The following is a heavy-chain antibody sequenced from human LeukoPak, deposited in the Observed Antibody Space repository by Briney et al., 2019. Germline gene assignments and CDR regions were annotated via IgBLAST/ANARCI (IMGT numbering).Heavy chain of an antibody. J-gene: IGHJ4*02. V-gene: IGHV4-38-2*01. Sequence: PSETLSLTCAVSGFSISSGFFWGWIRQPPGKGLEWIGSIFHTGSTYYNPSLNSGVTISVDTSKNQLSLKQRSVTAADTAVYYCARGPDYYGSGRALYFDYWGQGILVTVSS. CDR3: ARGPDYYGSGRALYFDY. CDR1: GFSISSGFF. D-gene: IGHD3-10*01. CDR2: IFHTGST.